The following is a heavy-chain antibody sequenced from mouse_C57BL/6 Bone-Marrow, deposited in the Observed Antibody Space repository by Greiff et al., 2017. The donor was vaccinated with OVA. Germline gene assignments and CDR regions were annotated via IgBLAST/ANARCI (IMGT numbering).Heavy chain of an antibody. CDR2: IWGGGST. Sequence: QVQLQQSGPGLVAPSQSLSITCTVSGFSLTSYGVDWVRQPPGKGLEWLRVIWGGGSTNYNSALMSRLSISKNNSKSQVFLKMNSLQTDDTAMYYCAKHDYGSSSSYWYFDVWGTGTTVTVSS. D-gene: IGHD1-1*01. CDR1: GFSLTSYG. J-gene: IGHJ1*03. CDR3: AKHDYGSSSSYWYFDV. V-gene: IGHV2-9*01.